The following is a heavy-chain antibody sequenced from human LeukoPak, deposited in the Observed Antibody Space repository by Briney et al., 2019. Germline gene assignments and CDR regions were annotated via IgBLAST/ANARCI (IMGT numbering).Heavy chain of an antibody. Sequence: PSETLSLTCAVYGGSFSGYYWSWIRQPPGKGLEWIGEINRSRSTNYNPSLKSRVTISLDMSKNQFSLKVNSVTAADTAVYFCARGVAAAGADYWGQGTLVIVSS. J-gene: IGHJ4*02. CDR3: ARGVAAAGADY. CDR1: GGSFSGYY. V-gene: IGHV4-34*01. D-gene: IGHD6-13*01. CDR2: INRSRST.